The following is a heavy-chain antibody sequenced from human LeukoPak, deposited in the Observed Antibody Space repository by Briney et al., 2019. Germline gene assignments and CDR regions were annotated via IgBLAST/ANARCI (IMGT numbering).Heavy chain of an antibody. D-gene: IGHD6-13*01. Sequence: ASVRVSCKASGYTFTGYYMHWVRQAPGQGLEWMGWINPNSGGTNFAQKFQGRVTMSRDTSISAAYMELSRLRSDDTAVYYCARAAVATGSTETFGPWGQGTLVTVSS. J-gene: IGHJ5*02. CDR1: GYTFTGYY. CDR2: INPNSGGT. CDR3: ARAAVATGSTETFGP. V-gene: IGHV1-2*02.